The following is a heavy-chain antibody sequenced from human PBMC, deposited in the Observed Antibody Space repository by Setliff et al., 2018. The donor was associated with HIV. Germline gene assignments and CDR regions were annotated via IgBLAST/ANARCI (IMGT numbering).Heavy chain of an antibody. CDR1: GGSISSYY. J-gene: IGHJ4*02. CDR3: ARGLSFYDPGGFNY. Sequence: SETLSLTCTVSGGSISSYYWSWTRQPPGKGLEWIGYIYTSGSTNYNPSLKSRVTISVDTSKNQFSLKLSSVTAADTAVYYCARGLSFYDPGGFNYWGQGTLVTVSS. V-gene: IGHV4-4*09. CDR2: IYTSGST. D-gene: IGHD3-22*01.